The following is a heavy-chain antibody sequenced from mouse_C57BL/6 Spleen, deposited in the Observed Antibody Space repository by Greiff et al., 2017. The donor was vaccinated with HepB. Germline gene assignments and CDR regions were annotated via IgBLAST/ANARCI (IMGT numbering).Heavy chain of an antibody. CDR1: GFTFSDYG. J-gene: IGHJ1*03. V-gene: IGHV5-17*01. CDR3: ARYYYVWYFDV. Sequence: EVMLVESGGGLVKPGGSLKLSCAASGFTFSDYGMHWVRQAPEKGLEWVAYISSGSSTIYYADTVKGRFTISRDNAKNTLFLQMTSLRSEDTAMYYCARYYYVWYFDVWGTGTTVTVSS. CDR2: ISSGSSTI. D-gene: IGHD1-1*01.